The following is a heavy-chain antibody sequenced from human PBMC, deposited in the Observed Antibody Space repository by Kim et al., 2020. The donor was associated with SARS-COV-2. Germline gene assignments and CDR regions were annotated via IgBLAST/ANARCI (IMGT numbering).Heavy chain of an antibody. J-gene: IGHJ3*01. V-gene: IGHV1-2*05. CDR1: GYTFTGYY. CDR3: ARGSYHDGLDF. Sequence: ASVKVSCKASGYTFTGYYIHWVRQGPGQGLEWMGRINPDSGGTNLARRFQGRVTMTRDTSISTVYMEVSRLTPYDTVVYYCARGSYHDGLDFWGQGPLVT. D-gene: IGHD3-10*01. CDR2: INPDSGGT.